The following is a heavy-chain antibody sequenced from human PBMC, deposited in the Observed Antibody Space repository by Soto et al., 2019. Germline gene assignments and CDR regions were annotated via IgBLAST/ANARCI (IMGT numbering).Heavy chain of an antibody. CDR2: ISSNGGST. D-gene: IGHD3-10*01. CDR1: GFTFSSYA. J-gene: IGHJ4*02. V-gene: IGHV3-64D*06. CDR3: AWSGDGYNLSFDY. Sequence: VSLRLSCSASGFTFSSYAMHWVRQAPGKGLEYVSAISSNGGSTYYADSVKGRFTISRDNPKNTLYLQMSSLRAEGTAVYYCAWSGDGYNLSFDYWGQGTLVTVSS.